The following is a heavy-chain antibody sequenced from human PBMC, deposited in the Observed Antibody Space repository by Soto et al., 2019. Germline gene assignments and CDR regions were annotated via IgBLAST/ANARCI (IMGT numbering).Heavy chain of an antibody. CDR3: GRGDPYYGMDV. CDR2: ISYDGSNK. CDR1: GFSSSNYF. Sequence: QVQLVESGGGVVQPGRSLRLSCVASGFSSSNYFMHWVRQAPGKGQEWVAAISYDGSNKHYLDAVKGRFTISRDNSKNTLYLQMNSLRGEDTAVYSCGRGDPYYGMDVWGQGTTVTVSS. V-gene: IGHV3-30*03. J-gene: IGHJ6*02. D-gene: IGHD2-21*02.